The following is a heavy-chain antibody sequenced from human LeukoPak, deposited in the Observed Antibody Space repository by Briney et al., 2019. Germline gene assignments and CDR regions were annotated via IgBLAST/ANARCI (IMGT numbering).Heavy chain of an antibody. V-gene: IGHV4-39*02. CDR3: ARDQSSSWPYYGMDV. Sequence: SETLSLTCTVSGGSISSSSYYWGWIRQPPGKGLEWIGSIYYSGSTYYNPSLKSRVTISVDTSKNQFSLRLSSVTAADTAVYYCARDQSSSWPYYGMDVWGQGTTVTVSS. CDR2: IYYSGST. J-gene: IGHJ6*02. CDR1: GGSISSSSYY. D-gene: IGHD6-13*01.